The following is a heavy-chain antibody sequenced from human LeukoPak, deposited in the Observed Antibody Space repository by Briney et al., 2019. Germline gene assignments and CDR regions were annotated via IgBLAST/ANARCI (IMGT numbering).Heavy chain of an antibody. CDR1: GGSISSYY. J-gene: IGHJ4*02. CDR3: ARSGSGPDSSSWYYYFDY. D-gene: IGHD6-13*01. CDR2: IYYSGST. Sequence: SETLSLTCTVSGGSISSYYWSWIRQPPGKGLEWIGYIYYSGSTNYNPSLKSRVTISVDTSKNQFSLKLSSVTAADTAVYYCARSGSGPDSSSWYYYFDYWGQGTLVTVSS. V-gene: IGHV4-59*08.